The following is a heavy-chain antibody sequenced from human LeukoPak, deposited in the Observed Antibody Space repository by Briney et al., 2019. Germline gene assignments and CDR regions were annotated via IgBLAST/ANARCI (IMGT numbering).Heavy chain of an antibody. CDR1: GGSISSYY. V-gene: IGHV4-59*01. CDR3: ARATSGYYFDY. J-gene: IGHJ4*02. Sequence: PSETLSLTCTVSGGSISSYYWSWIRQPPGKGLEWIGYISYSGSTNYNPSLKSRVTMSVDTSNNQFSLKLSSVTAADTAVYFCARATSGYYFDYWDQGTLVTVSS. D-gene: IGHD3-22*01. CDR2: ISYSGST.